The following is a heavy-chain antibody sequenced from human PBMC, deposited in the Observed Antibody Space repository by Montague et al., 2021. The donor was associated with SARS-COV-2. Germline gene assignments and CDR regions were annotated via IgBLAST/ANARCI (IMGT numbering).Heavy chain of an antibody. CDR3: ARVGRQQLVRLSGMDV. J-gene: IGHJ6*02. CDR1: GGSISSGGYY. D-gene: IGHD6-13*01. Sequence: TLSLTCTVSGGSISSGGYYWSWIRQHPGKGLEWIGYIYCSGSTYYXPSLKSRVTISVDTSKNQFSLKLSSVTAADTAVYYCARVGRQQLVRLSGMDVWGQGTTVTVSS. V-gene: IGHV4-31*03. CDR2: IYCSGST.